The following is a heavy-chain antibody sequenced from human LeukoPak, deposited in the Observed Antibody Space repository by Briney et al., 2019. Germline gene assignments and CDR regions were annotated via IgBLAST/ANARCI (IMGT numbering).Heavy chain of an antibody. Sequence: GASVKVSCKASGYTFTSYDINWVRQATGQGLEWMGWMNPNSGNTGYAQKFQGRVTMTRNTSISTAYMELSSLRSEDTAVYYCARDPGPTTVTTVVYFDYWGQGTLVTVSS. CDR2: MNPNSGNT. CDR1: GYTFTSYD. J-gene: IGHJ4*02. CDR3: ARDPGPTTVTTVVYFDY. V-gene: IGHV1-8*01. D-gene: IGHD4-17*01.